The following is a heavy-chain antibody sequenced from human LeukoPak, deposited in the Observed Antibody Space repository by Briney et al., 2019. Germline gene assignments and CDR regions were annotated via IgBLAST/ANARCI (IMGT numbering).Heavy chain of an antibody. CDR3: AKGGRMVRGVIVTNYYFDY. J-gene: IGHJ4*02. V-gene: IGHV3-23*01. CDR1: RFTFSSYA. D-gene: IGHD3-10*01. CDR2: ISAGGGGS. Sequence: PGGSLRRSCAASRFTFSSYAMSWVRQAPGKGLEWVSSISAGGGGSYYADSVQGRFTISRDTSKNTLYLQMNSLRAEDTAVYYCAKGGRMVRGVIVTNYYFDYWGQGTLVTVSS.